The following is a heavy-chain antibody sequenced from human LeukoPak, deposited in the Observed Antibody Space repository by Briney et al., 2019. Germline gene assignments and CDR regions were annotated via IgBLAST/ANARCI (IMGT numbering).Heavy chain of an antibody. CDR1: GFTVSSNY. CDR3: AGVAAGD. D-gene: IGHD4-17*01. CDR2: IYSGGST. J-gene: IGHJ4*02. Sequence: GGSLRLSCAASGFTVSSNYMSWVRQAPGKGLEWVSIIYSGGSTYYADSVKGRSTISRDNSKNTVYLQKNSLRAEDTGVFYGAGVAAGDWGQGTLVTVSS. V-gene: IGHV3-53*05.